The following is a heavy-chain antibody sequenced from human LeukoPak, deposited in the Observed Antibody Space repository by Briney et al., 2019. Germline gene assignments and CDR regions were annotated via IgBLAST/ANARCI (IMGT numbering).Heavy chain of an antibody. J-gene: IGHJ2*01. CDR3: AKGGYTTGGYWYLDL. Sequence: TLSLTCTVSGGSISTYYWSWIRQHPGKGLEWIGYIYYRGSTSYNPSLKSRVTILVDTSKNQFSLNLNSMTAADTAVYYCAKGGYTTGGYWYLDLWGRGTLVTVSS. V-gene: IGHV4-59*01. CDR1: GGSISTYY. CDR2: IYYRGST. D-gene: IGHD4-17*01.